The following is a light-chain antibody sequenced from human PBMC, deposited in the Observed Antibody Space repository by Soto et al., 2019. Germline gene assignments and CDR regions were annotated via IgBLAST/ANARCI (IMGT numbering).Light chain of an antibody. V-gene: IGKV3-11*01. J-gene: IGKJ1*01. CDR1: QSVSSY. Sequence: EIVLTQSPATLSLSPGERATLSCRASQSVSSYLAWYQQKPGQAPRLLIYDASNRATGIPARFSGSGSGTDFTLIISSLEPEDFAVYYFQQRSDWPPWTFGQGTKVEIK. CDR3: QQRSDWPPWT. CDR2: DAS.